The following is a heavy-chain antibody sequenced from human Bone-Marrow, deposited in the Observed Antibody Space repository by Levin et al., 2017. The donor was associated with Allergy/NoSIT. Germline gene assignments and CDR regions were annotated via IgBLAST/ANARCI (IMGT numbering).Heavy chain of an antibody. V-gene: IGHV4-38-2*01. D-gene: IGHD3-9*01. J-gene: IGHJ6*02. CDR2: FFHGGTT. CDR3: ARGLLLTYGMDV. CDR1: GHAINTKYF. Sequence: SETLSLTCDVSGHAINTKYFWAWVRQSPEEGLEWIATFFHGGTTYYSPSLQSRVTMSLDTSKNQFSLKVTSVTAADTAVYYCARGLLLTYGMDVWGQGTAVTVSS.